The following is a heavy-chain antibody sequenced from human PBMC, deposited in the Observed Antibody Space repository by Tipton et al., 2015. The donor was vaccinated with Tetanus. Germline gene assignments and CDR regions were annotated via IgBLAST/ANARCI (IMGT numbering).Heavy chain of an antibody. CDR2: IYYSGST. CDR3: ARVSSGWYGLDFDY. Sequence: TLSLTCTVSGGSISSGDYYWSWIRQPPGKGLEWIGYIYYSGSTYYNPSLKSRVTISVDTSKNQFSLKLSSVTAADTAVYYCARVSSGWYGLDFDYWGQGTLVTVSS. V-gene: IGHV4-30-4*01. J-gene: IGHJ4*02. CDR1: GGSISSGDYY. D-gene: IGHD6-19*01.